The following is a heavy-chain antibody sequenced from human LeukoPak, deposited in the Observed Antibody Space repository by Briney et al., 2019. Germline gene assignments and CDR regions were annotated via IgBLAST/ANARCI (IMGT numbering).Heavy chain of an antibody. J-gene: IGHJ3*01. CDR1: GGSISSANHF. CDR2: IFYDGRA. Sequence: PSETLSLTCTISGGSISSANHFWSWVRQSPGEGLEWIGYIFYDGRAHYNPPLRSRLSMSIDVSKNQFSLSLGSVTAADTAIYYCAREVIIVGDSDAFDLWGHGTMVTVSS. CDR3: AREVIIVGDSDAFDL. D-gene: IGHD1-26*01. V-gene: IGHV4-30-4*08.